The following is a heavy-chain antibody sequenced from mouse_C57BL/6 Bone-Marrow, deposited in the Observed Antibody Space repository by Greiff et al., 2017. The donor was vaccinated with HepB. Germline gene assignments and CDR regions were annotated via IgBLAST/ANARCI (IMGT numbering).Heavy chain of an antibody. D-gene: IGHD2-4*01. Sequence: VQLVESGAELARPGASVKLSCKASGYTFTSYGISWVKQRTGQGLEWIGEIYPRSGNTYYNEKFKGKATLTADKSSSTAYMELRSLTSEDSAVYFCATYDYDERDWFAYWGQGTLVTVSA. CDR3: ATYDYDERDWFAY. CDR1: GYTFTSYG. CDR2: IYPRSGNT. J-gene: IGHJ3*01. V-gene: IGHV1-81*01.